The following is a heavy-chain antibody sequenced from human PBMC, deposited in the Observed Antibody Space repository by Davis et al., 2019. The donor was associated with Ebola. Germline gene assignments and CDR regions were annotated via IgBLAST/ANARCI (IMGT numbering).Heavy chain of an antibody. V-gene: IGHV3-23*01. D-gene: IGHD5-12*01. CDR3: AKLIVATTMGWFDP. J-gene: IGHJ5*02. CDR2: ISGSGGST. CDR1: GFTFSSYA. Sequence: GESLKISCAASGFTFSSYAMNWVRQAPGKGLEWVSAISGSGGSTYYADSVKGRFTISRDNSKNTLYLQMNSLRAEDTAVYYCAKLIVATTMGWFDPWGQGTLVTVSS.